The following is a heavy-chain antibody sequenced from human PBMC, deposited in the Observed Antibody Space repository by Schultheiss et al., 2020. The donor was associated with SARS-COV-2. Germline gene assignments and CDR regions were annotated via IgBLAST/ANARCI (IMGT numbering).Heavy chain of an antibody. CDR3: TADVWESTRYNHDY. Sequence: GESLKISCAASGFTFSGSAMHWVRQAPGKGLEWVGRIQRRTDGATTNYGERVRGRFTISRDDSKNTQYLHMNNLRAEDTAVYYCTADVWESTRYNHDYWGQGTPVTVSS. D-gene: IGHD3-16*01. CDR2: IQRRTDGATT. J-gene: IGHJ4*02. CDR1: GFTFSGSA. V-gene: IGHV3-15*01.